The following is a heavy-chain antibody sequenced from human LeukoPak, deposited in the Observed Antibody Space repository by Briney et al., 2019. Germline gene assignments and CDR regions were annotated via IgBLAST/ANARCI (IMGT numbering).Heavy chain of an antibody. V-gene: IGHV3-33*01. J-gene: IGHJ4*02. CDR1: GFTFSSYG. D-gene: IGHD3-10*01. Sequence: GRSLRLSCAASGFTFSSYGMHWVRQAPGKGLEWVAVIWYDGSNKYYADSVKGRFTISRDNSKNTLYLQMNSLRAEDTAVYYCAREVVRGVIDYWGQGTLVTVSS. CDR3: AREVVRGVIDY. CDR2: IWYDGSNK.